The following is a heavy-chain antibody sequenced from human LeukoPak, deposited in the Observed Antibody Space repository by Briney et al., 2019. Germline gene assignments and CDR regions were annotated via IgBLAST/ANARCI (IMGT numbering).Heavy chain of an antibody. D-gene: IGHD2-2*01. V-gene: IGHV3-11*04. Sequence: GGSLRLSCAASGFTFSDYYMSWIRQAPGKGLEGVSYISSSGSTIYYADSVKGRFTISRDNAKNSLYLQMNSLRAEDTAVYYCARDLSRTRAFFDYWGQGTLVTVSS. CDR1: GFTFSDYY. J-gene: IGHJ4*02. CDR2: ISSSGSTI. CDR3: ARDLSRTRAFFDY.